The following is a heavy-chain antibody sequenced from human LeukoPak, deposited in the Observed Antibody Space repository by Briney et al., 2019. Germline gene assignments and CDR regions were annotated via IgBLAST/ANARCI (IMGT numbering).Heavy chain of an antibody. Sequence: SETLSLTCTVSGGSISSYYWSWIRQPPGKGLVWIGYIYYGGSTNYNPSLKSRVTISVDTSKNQFSLKLSSVTAADTAVYYCAAGGVAATHNWFDPWGQGTLVTVSS. D-gene: IGHD2-15*01. CDR2: IYYGGST. CDR3: AAGGVAATHNWFDP. CDR1: GGSISSYY. V-gene: IGHV4-59*01. J-gene: IGHJ5*02.